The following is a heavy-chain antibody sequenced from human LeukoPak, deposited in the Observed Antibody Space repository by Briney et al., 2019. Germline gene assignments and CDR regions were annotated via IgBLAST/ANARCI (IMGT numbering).Heavy chain of an antibody. Sequence: ASVKVSCKASGYTFTSYGISWVRQAPGQGLEWMGWISAYNGNTNYAQKLQGRVTMTTDTSTSTAYMELRSLRSDDTAAYYCARETYNWTPFDYWGQGTLVTVSS. CDR2: ISAYNGNT. CDR3: ARETYNWTPFDY. J-gene: IGHJ4*02. D-gene: IGHD1-20*01. V-gene: IGHV1-18*01. CDR1: GYTFTSYG.